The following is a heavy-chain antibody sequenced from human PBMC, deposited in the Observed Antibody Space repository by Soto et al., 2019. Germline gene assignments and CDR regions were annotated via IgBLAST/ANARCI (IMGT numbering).Heavy chain of an antibody. J-gene: IGHJ3*02. CDR1: GYTFTSYG. Sequence: ASVKVSCKASGYTFTSYGISWVRQAPGQGLEWMGWIGAYNGGTKYAQKFQDWVTMTRDTSISTAHMELRRLRSDDTAVYYCARRHDSTLDAFDIWAQGTMVTVSS. V-gene: IGHV1-18*01. CDR2: IGAYNGGT. D-gene: IGHD3-22*01. CDR3: ARRHDSTLDAFDI.